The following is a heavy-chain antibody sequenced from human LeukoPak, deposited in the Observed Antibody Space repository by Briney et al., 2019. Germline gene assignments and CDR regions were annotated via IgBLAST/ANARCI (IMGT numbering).Heavy chain of an antibody. D-gene: IGHD3-9*01. CDR1: GFTFSDYY. V-gene: IGHV3-11*01. Sequence: GGSLRLSCAASGFTFSDYYMSWIRQAPGKGLEWVSYISSSGSTIYYADSVKGRFTISRNNAKNSLYLQMNSLRAEDTAVYYCAREPGILTGYYYFDYWGQGTLVTVSS. CDR2: ISSSGSTI. CDR3: AREPGILTGYYYFDY. J-gene: IGHJ4*02.